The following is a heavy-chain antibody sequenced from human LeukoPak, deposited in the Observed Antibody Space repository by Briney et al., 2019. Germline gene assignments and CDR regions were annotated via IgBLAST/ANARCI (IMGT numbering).Heavy chain of an antibody. V-gene: IGHV1-69*13. CDR1: GGTFSSYA. D-gene: IGHD4-17*01. CDR2: IIPIFGTA. CDR3: ARVTDDYGDYHYYGMDV. J-gene: IGHJ6*02. Sequence: GASVKVSCKASGGTFSSYAISWVRQAPGQGLEWMGGIIPIFGTANYAQKFQGRVTITADESTSTAYMELRSLRSDDTAVYYCARVTDDYGDYHYYGMDVWGQGTTVTVSS.